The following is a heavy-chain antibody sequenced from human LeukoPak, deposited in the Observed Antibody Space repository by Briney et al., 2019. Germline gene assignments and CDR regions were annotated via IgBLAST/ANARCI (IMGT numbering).Heavy chain of an antibody. D-gene: IGHD3-10*01. Sequence: SETLSLTCAVYGGSFSGYYWSWIRQPPGKGLEWIGEINHSGSTNYNPSLKSRGTISVDTSKNQFSLKLSSVTAADTAVYYCARGGYYGSGSPPPYYYYYMDVWGKGTTVTVSS. CDR3: ARGGYYGSGSPPPYYYYYMDV. J-gene: IGHJ6*03. CDR1: GGSFSGYY. CDR2: INHSGST. V-gene: IGHV4-34*01.